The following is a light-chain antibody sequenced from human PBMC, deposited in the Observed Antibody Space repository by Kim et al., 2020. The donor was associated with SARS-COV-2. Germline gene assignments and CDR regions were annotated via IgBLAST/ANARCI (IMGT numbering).Light chain of an antibody. CDR1: SSDVGRYNL. V-gene: IGLV2-23*02. Sequence: LTQPASVSGSPGQSITISCTGTSSDVGRYNLVSWYQQHPGQAPKLMIYEVSKRPSGVPNRFSGSKSGNTASLTISGLQAEDEADYYCCSDAGSSTFRVVFGGGTQLTIL. CDR2: EVS. CDR3: CSDAGSSTFRVV. J-gene: IGLJ2*01.